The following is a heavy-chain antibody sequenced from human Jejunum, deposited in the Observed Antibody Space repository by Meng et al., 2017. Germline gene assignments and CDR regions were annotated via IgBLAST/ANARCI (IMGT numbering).Heavy chain of an antibody. CDR1: GFIFGDYC. V-gene: IGHV3-49*03. Sequence: GGSLRLSCTASGFIFGDYCMSWFRQAPGKGLEWVGFIRSKAYGGTTEYAASVKGRFTISRDDSKTIAYLQMSSLDTEDTAVYYCTRGPKNLGIHEGYFDNWGQGTLVTVSS. CDR2: IRSKAYGGTT. CDR3: TRGPKNLGIHEGYFDN. J-gene: IGHJ4*02.